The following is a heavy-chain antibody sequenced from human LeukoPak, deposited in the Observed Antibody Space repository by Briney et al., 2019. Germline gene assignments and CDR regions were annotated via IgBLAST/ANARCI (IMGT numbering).Heavy chain of an antibody. Sequence: ASVKVSCKASGYTFTGYYMHWVRQAPGQGLEWMGWINPNSGGTNYAQKFQGRVTMTRDTSISTAYVELSRLRSDDTAVYYCAQGTHYYDSSGYPGDYWGQGTLVTVSS. J-gene: IGHJ4*02. V-gene: IGHV1-2*02. CDR1: GYTFTGYY. D-gene: IGHD3-22*01. CDR2: INPNSGGT. CDR3: AQGTHYYDSSGYPGDY.